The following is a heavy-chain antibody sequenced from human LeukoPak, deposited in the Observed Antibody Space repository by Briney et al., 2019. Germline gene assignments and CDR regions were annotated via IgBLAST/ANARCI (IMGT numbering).Heavy chain of an antibody. D-gene: IGHD6-19*01. CDR3: ARAAVAGRGRTCLDY. CDR2: IKGDESSI. CDR1: AFTFSSYW. V-gene: IGHV3-74*01. J-gene: IGHJ4*02. Sequence: GGSLRLCCAASAFTFSSYWMHWVRQAPGKGLEWVSRIKGDESSINYADSVEGRFTISRDNAKNSLYLQMNSLRAEDTAVYYCARAAVAGRGRTCLDYWGQGTLVTVSS.